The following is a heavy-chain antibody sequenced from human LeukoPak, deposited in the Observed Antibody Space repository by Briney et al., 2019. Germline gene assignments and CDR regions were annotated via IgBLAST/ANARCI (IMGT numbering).Heavy chain of an antibody. CDR2: ISPSGDIT. CDR1: GFIFSSHG. D-gene: IGHD6-13*01. V-gene: IGHV3-23*01. Sequence: GGSLRLSCAASGFIFSSHGMNWVRQAPGKGLEWVSGISPSGDITYYADSVKGRFTISRDNSKNTVYLQMNSLRAEDTAVYYCARGKSAAAGKGNWFDPWGQGTLVTVSS. J-gene: IGHJ5*02. CDR3: ARGKSAAAGKGNWFDP.